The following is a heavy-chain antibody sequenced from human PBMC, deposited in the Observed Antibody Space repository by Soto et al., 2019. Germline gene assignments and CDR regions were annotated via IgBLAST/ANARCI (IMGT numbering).Heavy chain of an antibody. CDR3: AAVLYDFWSGYVRYDFDY. D-gene: IGHD3-3*01. CDR1: GGTFSSYA. J-gene: IGHJ4*02. CDR2: IIPIFGTA. V-gene: IGHV1-69*06. Sequence: SVKVSCKASGGTFSSYAISWVRQAPGQGLEWMGGIIPIFGTANYAQKFQGRVTITADKSTSTAYMELSSLRSEDTAVYYCAAVLYDFWSGYVRYDFDYWGQGILVTVSS.